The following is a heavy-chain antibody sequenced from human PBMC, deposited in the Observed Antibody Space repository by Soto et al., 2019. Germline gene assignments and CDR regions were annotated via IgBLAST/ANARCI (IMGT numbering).Heavy chain of an antibody. CDR2: ISGSGSFT. D-gene: IGHD3-10*01. Sequence: LRLSFAASLFTFRAYAMNCVRQAPGKGLEWISAISGSGSFTHYADSVRGRFTISRDNSQNQLYLQMNNLRGDDTAMYYCAKIPTGSGSSKFDYWGQGIQVTVSS. V-gene: IGHV3-23*01. J-gene: IGHJ4*02. CDR1: LFTFRAYA. CDR3: AKIPTGSGSSKFDY.